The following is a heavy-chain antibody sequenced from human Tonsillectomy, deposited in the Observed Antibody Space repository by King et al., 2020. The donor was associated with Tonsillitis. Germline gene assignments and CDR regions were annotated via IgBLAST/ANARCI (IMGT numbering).Heavy chain of an antibody. V-gene: IGHV1-18*04. D-gene: IGHD4-11*01. CDR3: ARYTCGSNYNSSFDL. CDR1: GYTFTTYS. Sequence: VQLVESGAEVKKPGASVKVSCKASGYTFTTYSISWVRQAPGQGLQWMGWISTYNGDTDYAQKLQGRVTMTTDTSTSTAYMELRSLRSDDTAVYYCARYTCGSNYNSSFDLWGRGTLVTVSS. J-gene: IGHJ2*01. CDR2: ISTYNGDT.